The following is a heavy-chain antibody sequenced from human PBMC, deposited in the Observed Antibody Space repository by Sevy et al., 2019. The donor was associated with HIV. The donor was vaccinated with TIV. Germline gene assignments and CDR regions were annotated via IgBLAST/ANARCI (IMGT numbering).Heavy chain of an antibody. D-gene: IGHD5-12*01. CDR3: AKDRDGYNSYDY. J-gene: IGHJ4*02. CDR1: GFTFSSYA. CDR2: ISGSGGST. V-gene: IGHV3-23*01. Sequence: GGSLRLSCAASGFTFSSYAMSWVRQAPGKGLEWVSAISGSGGSTYYADSVKGRFTISRDNSKNTLYLQMNSLRAEDKAVYYCAKDRDGYNSYDYWGQGTLVTVSS.